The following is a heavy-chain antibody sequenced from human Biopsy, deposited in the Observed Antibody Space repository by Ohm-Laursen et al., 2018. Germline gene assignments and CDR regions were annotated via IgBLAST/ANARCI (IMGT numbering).Heavy chain of an antibody. CDR3: ARGDYFDSNGYFWFDP. V-gene: IGHV4-39*07. CDR2: IFYRGST. J-gene: IGHJ5*02. Sequence: SETLSLTCTVSGGSTSNNNYYWGWIRQPPGKGLEWIGSIFYRGSTHYKPSLKSRVNISVDTSKNQFSLKLNSVTAADTAVYYCARGDYFDSNGYFWFDPWGQGTLVTVSS. D-gene: IGHD3-22*01. CDR1: GGSTSNNNYY.